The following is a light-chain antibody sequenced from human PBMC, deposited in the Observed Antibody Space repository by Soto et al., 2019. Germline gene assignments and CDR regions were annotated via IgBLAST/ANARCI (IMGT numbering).Light chain of an antibody. Sequence: DIVMTQSPDSLAVALGERATINCRSSPSVLYNSNNKNYLAWYQQKPGQPPKLLIYWASTRESGVPDRFSGSGSGTDFTLTISSLQAEDVAVYYGQQYYSAPPTFGQGTKVEIK. CDR2: WAS. J-gene: IGKJ1*01. CDR3: QQYYSAPPT. CDR1: PSVLYNSNNKNY. V-gene: IGKV4-1*01.